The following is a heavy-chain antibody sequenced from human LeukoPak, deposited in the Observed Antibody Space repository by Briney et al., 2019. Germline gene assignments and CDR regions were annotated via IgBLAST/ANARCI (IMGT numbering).Heavy chain of an antibody. CDR1: GYSIGNGYY. CDR2: IYHSGST. CDR3: ARHFGYYYGSGSFFDY. J-gene: IGHJ4*02. V-gene: IGHV4-38-2*02. D-gene: IGHD3-10*01. Sequence: SETLSLTCTVSGYSIGNGYYWGWIRQPPGKGLEWIGIIYHSGSTYYNPSLKSRVTISVDMSKNQFSLKLSSVTAADTAVYYCARHFGYYYGSGSFFDYWGQGTLVTVSS.